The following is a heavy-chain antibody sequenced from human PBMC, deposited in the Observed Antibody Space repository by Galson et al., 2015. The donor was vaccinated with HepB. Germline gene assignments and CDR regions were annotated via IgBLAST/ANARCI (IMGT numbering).Heavy chain of an antibody. V-gene: IGHV3-30*04. CDR1: GFPFSSHT. D-gene: IGHD3-22*01. CDR3: SRGRYDSSGSSFAEPFDY. J-gene: IGHJ4*02. Sequence: SLRLSCAASGFPFSSHTMHWVRQAPAKGLEWVAVISYDGNHKLYSDSVEGRFTVSRENSKNTLFLQMNSLSVEDTAVYYCSRGRYDSSGSSFAEPFDYWGQGTLVTVSS. CDR2: ISYDGNHK.